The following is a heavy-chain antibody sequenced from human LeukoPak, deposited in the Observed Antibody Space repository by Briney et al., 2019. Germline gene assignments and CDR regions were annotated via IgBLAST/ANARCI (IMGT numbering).Heavy chain of an antibody. V-gene: IGHV4-4*07. Sequence: SETLSLTCTVSGGSISSYYWSWIRQPAGKGLEWIGRIYTSGSTNYNPSLKSRVTMSVDTSKNQFSLKLSSVTAADTAVYYCARDPFYYDSSGYPFYYYMDVWGKGTTVTVPS. J-gene: IGHJ6*03. D-gene: IGHD3-22*01. CDR1: GGSISSYY. CDR2: IYTSGST. CDR3: ARDPFYYDSSGYPFYYYMDV.